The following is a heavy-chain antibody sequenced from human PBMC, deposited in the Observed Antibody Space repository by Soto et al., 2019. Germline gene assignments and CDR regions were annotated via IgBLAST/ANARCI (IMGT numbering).Heavy chain of an antibody. CDR1: GFTFSSYG. Sequence: QVQLVESGGGVVQPGRSLRLSCAASGFTFSSYGMHWVRQAPGKGLEWVAVIWYDGSNKYYADSVKGRFTISRDNSKNTLYLQMNSRRAEDTAVYYCAREYYYGSGSYYLRPMYYFDYWGQGTLVTVSS. V-gene: IGHV3-33*01. D-gene: IGHD3-10*01. CDR3: AREYYYGSGSYYLRPMYYFDY. CDR2: IWYDGSNK. J-gene: IGHJ4*02.